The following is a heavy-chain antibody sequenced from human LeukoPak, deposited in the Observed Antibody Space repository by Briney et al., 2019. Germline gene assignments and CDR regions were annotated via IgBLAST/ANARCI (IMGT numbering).Heavy chain of an antibody. D-gene: IGHD3-9*01. V-gene: IGHV4-34*01. CDR1: GGSFSGYY. CDR2: INHSGST. CDR3: ARGLTLLRYFDWSLFDY. J-gene: IGHJ4*02. Sequence: PSETLSLTCAVYGGSFSGYYWSWIRQPPGKGLEWIGEINHSGSTNYNPSLKSRVTISVDTSKNQFSLKLSSVTAADTAVYYCARGLTLLRYFDWSLFDYWGQGTLVTVSS.